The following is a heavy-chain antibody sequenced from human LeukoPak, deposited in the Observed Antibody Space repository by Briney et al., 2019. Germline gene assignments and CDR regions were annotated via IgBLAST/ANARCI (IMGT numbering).Heavy chain of an antibody. CDR2: ISSTGSLI. D-gene: IGHD3-10*01. J-gene: IGHJ4*02. CDR1: GITFSDYY. CDR3: ARDAKIYGSGSYYNY. Sequence: GGSLRLSCAASGITFSDYYMSWIRQVPGKGLEWVSYISSTGSLINYADSVKGRFTISRDNAKNSLYLQMNSLRAEDTAVYYCARDAKIYGSGSYYNYWGQGTLVTVSS. V-gene: IGHV3-11*01.